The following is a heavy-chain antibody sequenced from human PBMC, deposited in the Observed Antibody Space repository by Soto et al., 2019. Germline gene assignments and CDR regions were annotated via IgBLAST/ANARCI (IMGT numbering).Heavy chain of an antibody. D-gene: IGHD2-2*02. CDR1: GFTFSSFA. J-gene: IGHJ4*02. CDR3: ARPLTSWYNFDY. V-gene: IGHV3-23*01. CDR2: ISGSGGST. Sequence: EVQLLESGGGLVQPGGSLRLSCAASGFTFSSFAMSWVRQAPGKGLEWVSAISGSGGSTYYADSVKGRFTISRDNSKNTLYLQMNSLRAEDTAVYYCARPLTSWYNFDYCGQGTLATVSS.